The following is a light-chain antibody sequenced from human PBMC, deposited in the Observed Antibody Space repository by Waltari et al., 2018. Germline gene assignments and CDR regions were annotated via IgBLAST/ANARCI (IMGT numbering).Light chain of an antibody. CDR1: QSLLYRFNGKNY. CDR2: WAS. Sequence: DIVVTQSPDFLPVSLGESATITCKSSQSLLYRFNGKNYLAWYQHKPGQPPKLLISWASMRESGVPDRFRASGSETDFTLTISGLQAEDVALYFCQQYYSSPLTFGGGTRVEIK. J-gene: IGKJ4*02. CDR3: QQYYSSPLT. V-gene: IGKV4-1*01.